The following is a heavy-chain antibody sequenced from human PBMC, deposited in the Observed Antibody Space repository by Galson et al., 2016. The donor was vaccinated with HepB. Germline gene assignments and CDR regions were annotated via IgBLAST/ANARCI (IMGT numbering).Heavy chain of an antibody. CDR2: IYHSGST. CDR3: ARAKQQLVNDY. D-gene: IGHD6-13*01. J-gene: IGHJ4*02. V-gene: IGHV4-4*02. Sequence: QPPGKGLEWIGEIYHSGSTNYNPSLKSRVTISVDKSKNQFSLKLSSVTAADTAVYYCARAKQQLVNDYWGQGTLVTVSS.